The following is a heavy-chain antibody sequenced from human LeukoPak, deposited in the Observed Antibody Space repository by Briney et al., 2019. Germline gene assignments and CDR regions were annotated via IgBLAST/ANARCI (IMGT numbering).Heavy chain of an antibody. CDR2: ISSSGSPI. J-gene: IGHJ4*02. CDR3: ARWSPSFDS. CDR1: GFTFSSYE. V-gene: IGHV3-48*03. Sequence: PGGSLRLSCAASGFTFSSYEMNWARQAPGKGLEWVSYISSSGSPIYYADSVKGRFIISRDNTKNSLYLQMNSLRAEDTAIYYCARWSPSFDSWGQGTLVTVSS.